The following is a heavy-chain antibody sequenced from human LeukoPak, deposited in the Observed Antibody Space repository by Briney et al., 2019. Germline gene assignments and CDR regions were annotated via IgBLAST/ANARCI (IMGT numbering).Heavy chain of an antibody. CDR1: GFTFSSCS. CDR2: LSSSSSYI. Sequence: GGSPRLSRAASGFTFSSCSMNWVRQAPGKGLEWVSSLSSSSSYIYYADSVKGRCTISRHNSKNTLYLQMTSLRAEDTAVYYCARDSANYYDSSGYFDYWGQGTLVTVSS. J-gene: IGHJ4*02. CDR3: ARDSANYYDSSGYFDY. V-gene: IGHV3-21*01. D-gene: IGHD3-22*01.